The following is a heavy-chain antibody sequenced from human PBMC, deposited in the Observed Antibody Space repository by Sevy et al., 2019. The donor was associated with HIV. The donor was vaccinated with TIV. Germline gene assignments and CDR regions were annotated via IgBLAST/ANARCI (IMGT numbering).Heavy chain of an antibody. CDR2: IKGDGSNK. V-gene: IGHV3-7*01. Sequence: GGSLRLSCAASGFTLRPNGLNWVRQAPGKGLGWVAKIKGDGSNKNYAALVEGRFTISRDNAKNLLYLQMNSLRVEDTAVYYCAHETFGRFESWGQGTLVTVSS. CDR3: AHETFGRFES. J-gene: IGHJ4*02. D-gene: IGHD3-16*01. CDR1: GFTLRPNG.